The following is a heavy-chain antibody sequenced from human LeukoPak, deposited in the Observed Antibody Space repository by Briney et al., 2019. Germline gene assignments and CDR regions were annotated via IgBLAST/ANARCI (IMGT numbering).Heavy chain of an antibody. D-gene: IGHD3-16*01. J-gene: IGHJ4*02. Sequence: PSETLSLTCTVSGYSISSGYYWGWIRQPPGKGREWIGSIYHSGSTYYYPSLKSRVTISVDTSKNQFSLKLSSVTAADTAVYYCARDGDEVMYFDYWGQGTLVTVSS. CDR3: ARDGDEVMYFDY. V-gene: IGHV4-38-2*02. CDR2: IYHSGST. CDR1: GYSISSGYY.